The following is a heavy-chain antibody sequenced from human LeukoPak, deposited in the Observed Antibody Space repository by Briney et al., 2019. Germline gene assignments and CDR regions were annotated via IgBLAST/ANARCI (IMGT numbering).Heavy chain of an antibody. V-gene: IGHV4-59*08. Sequence: SETLSLTCTVSGGSISSYYWSWIRQPPGKGLEWIGYIYYSGSTNYNPSLKSRVTISVDTSKNQFSLGLSSVTAADTAVYYCARSSRSWSTFDNWGQGTLVTVSS. CDR1: GGSISSYY. D-gene: IGHD2-2*01. CDR3: ARSSRSWSTFDN. J-gene: IGHJ4*02. CDR2: IYYSGST.